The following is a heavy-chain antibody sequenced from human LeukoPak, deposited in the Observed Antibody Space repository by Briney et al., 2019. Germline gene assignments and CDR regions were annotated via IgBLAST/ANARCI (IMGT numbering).Heavy chain of an antibody. CDR2: ISGSSGTL. CDR1: GFSFSTYS. CDR3: ARISDSFYMDV. V-gene: IGHV3-48*01. Sequence: GGSLRLSCAASGFSFSTYSMNWVRQAPGKGLEWVSYISGSSGTLYYADSVKGRFTMSRDNAKNSLYLQMNSLRAEDTAVYYCARISDSFYMDVWGKGTTVTVSS. D-gene: IGHD2-21*01. J-gene: IGHJ6*03.